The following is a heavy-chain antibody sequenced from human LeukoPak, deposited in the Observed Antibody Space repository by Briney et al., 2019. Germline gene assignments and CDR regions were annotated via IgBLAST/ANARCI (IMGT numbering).Heavy chain of an antibody. V-gene: IGHV1-46*01. Sequence: ASVKVSCKASGYTFTSYYMHWVRQAPGQGLEWMGIINPSGGSTSYAQKFQGRVTMTRDTSTSTVYMELSSLRSEDTAVYYCARSRPPPSSSWYNYYYYYGMDVWGQGTTVTVSS. CDR2: INPSGGST. D-gene: IGHD6-13*01. J-gene: IGHJ6*02. CDR1: GYTFTSYY. CDR3: ARSRPPPSSSWYNYYYYYGMDV.